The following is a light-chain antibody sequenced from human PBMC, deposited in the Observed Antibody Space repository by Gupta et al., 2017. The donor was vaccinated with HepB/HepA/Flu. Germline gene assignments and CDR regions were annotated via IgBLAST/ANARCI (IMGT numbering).Light chain of an antibody. Sequence: SVLAQPLSVSRTPGQRVTISCSGGTVNIGSLYVYWYQQFPGMAPKLLIYSNNKRPSGVPDRFSGSKSGTSASLAISGLRSEDEAVYYCATYDGNLRVFGGGTKLTVL. J-gene: IGLJ3*02. CDR1: TVNIGSLY. CDR3: ATYDGNLRV. V-gene: IGLV1-47*01. CDR2: SNN.